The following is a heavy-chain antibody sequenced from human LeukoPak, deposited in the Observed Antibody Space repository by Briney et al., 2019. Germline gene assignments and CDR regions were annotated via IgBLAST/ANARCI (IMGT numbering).Heavy chain of an antibody. D-gene: IGHD6-13*01. Sequence: GGSLRLSCVGSGFTFNTFAMHWVRQAPGKGLEWVAFISYNVSYNDYADSVKGRFTISRDNSKNTLYLQMNSLTPEDAAVYYCARGWGGSSWPFDYWGQGTLVTVSS. CDR1: GFTFNTFA. CDR2: ISYNVSYN. V-gene: IGHV3-30-3*01. CDR3: ARGWGGSSWPFDY. J-gene: IGHJ4*02.